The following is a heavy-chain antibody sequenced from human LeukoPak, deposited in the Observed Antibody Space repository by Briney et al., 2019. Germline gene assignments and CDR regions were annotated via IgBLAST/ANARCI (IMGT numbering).Heavy chain of an antibody. J-gene: IGHJ5*01. Sequence: GASVKVSCKATSRISWVRQAPRQGLEWMGWIGPYGGDTYYAQKFQGRITVTTDTSTSTVYMDLRNLRSDDTAVYYCARDLWNFYDDSGYNRDFDSWGQGTLVTVSS. CDR3: ARDLWNFYDDSGYNRDFDS. CDR1: TSR. CDR2: IGPYGGDT. V-gene: IGHV1-18*01. D-gene: IGHD3-22*01.